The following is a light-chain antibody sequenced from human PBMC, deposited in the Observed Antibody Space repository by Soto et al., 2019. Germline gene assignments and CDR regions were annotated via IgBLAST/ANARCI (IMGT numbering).Light chain of an antibody. CDR3: QSYDNSLSGDVV. V-gene: IGLV1-40*01. J-gene: IGLJ2*01. Sequence: QSVLTQPPSVSGAPGQRVTISCTGSSSNIGAGYDVHWYQQLPGTAPRLLIYANSDRPSGVPDRFSGSKSGTSASLAITGLQAEDEADYYCQSYDNSLSGDVVFGGGTTLTVL. CDR1: SSNIGAGYD. CDR2: ANS.